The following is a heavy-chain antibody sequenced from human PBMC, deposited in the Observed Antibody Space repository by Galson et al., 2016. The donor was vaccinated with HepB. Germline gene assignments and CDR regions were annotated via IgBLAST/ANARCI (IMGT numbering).Heavy chain of an antibody. V-gene: IGHV4-39*01. CDR3: ARHHSVEHVSRFLEWLARFDP. CDR1: GGSISSSSSY. D-gene: IGHD3-3*01. J-gene: IGHJ5*02. CDR2: IHYSGST. Sequence: ETLSLTCTVSGGSISSSSSYWAWIRQPPGKGLEWIGSIHYSGSTFYNPSLKSRVTISVDTPKDHFSLKLSAVSAADTAMYYCARHHSVEHVSRFLEWLARFDPWGQGTLVTVSS.